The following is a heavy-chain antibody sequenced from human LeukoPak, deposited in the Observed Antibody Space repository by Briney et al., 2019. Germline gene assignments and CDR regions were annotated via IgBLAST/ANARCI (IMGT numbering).Heavy chain of an antibody. J-gene: IGHJ4*02. CDR1: GFTFSSYG. V-gene: IGHV3-30*18. CDR2: ISYDGSHK. CDR3: AKERAAMAARGLDY. Sequence: PGRSLRLSCAVSGFTFSSYGMHWVRQAPGKGLEWVAVISYDGSHKHYAESVKGRLTLSRDNSKNTLYLQMNSLRAEDTAVYYCAKERAAMAARGLDYWGQGTLVTVSS. D-gene: IGHD5-18*01.